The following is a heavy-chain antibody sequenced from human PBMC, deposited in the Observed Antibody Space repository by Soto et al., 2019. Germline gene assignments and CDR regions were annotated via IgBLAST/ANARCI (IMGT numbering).Heavy chain of an antibody. Sequence: PGGSLRLSCAASGFTFSNYAMHWVRQAPGKGPEWVAAISYDGRNKYYADSVKGRFTISRDNSKNTQYLQMNSLRAEDTAVYYCARRDGDLYYYYYYGMDVWGQGTTVTVSS. J-gene: IGHJ6*02. CDR1: GFTFSNYA. CDR2: ISYDGRNK. V-gene: IGHV3-30*03. D-gene: IGHD4-17*01. CDR3: ARRDGDLYYYYYYGMDV.